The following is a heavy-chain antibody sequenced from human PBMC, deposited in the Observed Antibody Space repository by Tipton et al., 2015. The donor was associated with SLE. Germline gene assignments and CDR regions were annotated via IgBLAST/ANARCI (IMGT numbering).Heavy chain of an antibody. J-gene: IGHJ5*02. V-gene: IGHV4-39*07. Sequence: TLSLTCTVSGGSISSGSYYWSWIRQPAGKGLEWIGSIYYSGSTYYNPSLKSRVTISVDTSKNQFSLKLSSVTAADTAVYYCARDLGYSSSLNWFDPWGQGTLVAVSS. D-gene: IGHD6-13*01. CDR2: IYYSGST. CDR1: GGSISSGSYY. CDR3: ARDLGYSSSLNWFDP.